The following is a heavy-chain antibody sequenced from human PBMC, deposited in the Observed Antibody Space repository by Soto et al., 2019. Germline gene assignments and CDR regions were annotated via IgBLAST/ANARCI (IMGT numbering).Heavy chain of an antibody. CDR3: ARGEYSSSSARYYFHX. V-gene: IGHV4-4*07. D-gene: IGHD6-6*01. Sequence: SETLSLTCTVSGGSISSYYWSWIRQPAGKGLEWIVRIYTSGSTNYKPSIKSRVTMSVDTSKNQFSLKLSSVTAADTAVYYCARGEYSSSSARYYFHXWGQATLVTVSX. CDR2: IYTSGST. CDR1: GGSISSYY. J-gene: IGHJ4*02.